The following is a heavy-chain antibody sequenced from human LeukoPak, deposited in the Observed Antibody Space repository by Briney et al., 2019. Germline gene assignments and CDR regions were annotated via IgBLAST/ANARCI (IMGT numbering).Heavy chain of an antibody. V-gene: IGHV1-18*01. CDR2: ISAYNGNT. CDR1: GGTFSSYA. Sequence: GASVKVSCKASGGTFSSYAISWVRQAPGQGLEWMGWISAYNGNTNYAQKLQGRVTMTTDTSTSTAYMELRSLRSDDTAVYYCARAYYYDSSGYYITTEFDYWGQGTLVTVSS. J-gene: IGHJ4*02. CDR3: ARAYYYDSSGYYITTEFDY. D-gene: IGHD3-22*01.